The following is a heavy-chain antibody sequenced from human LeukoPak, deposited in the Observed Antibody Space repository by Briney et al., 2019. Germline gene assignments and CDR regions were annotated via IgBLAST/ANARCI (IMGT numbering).Heavy chain of an antibody. D-gene: IGHD2-21*01. CDR1: GFTFSSSA. CDR2: IRFDGSIK. J-gene: IGHJ5*02. CDR3: ASGVIADNH. V-gene: IGHV3-30*02. Sequence: GGSLRLSCAASGFTFSSSAMQWVRQAPGKGLEGVAFIRFDGSIKDYGDSVKGRFTISRDNPRNTVYLQMNSLRFEDTAVYYCASGVIADNHWGQGTLVTVSS.